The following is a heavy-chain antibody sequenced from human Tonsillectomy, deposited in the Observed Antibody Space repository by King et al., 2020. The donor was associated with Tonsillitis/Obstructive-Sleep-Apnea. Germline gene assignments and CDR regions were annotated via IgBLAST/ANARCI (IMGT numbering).Heavy chain of an antibody. CDR3: VKGIWKDGYNPLDY. CDR2: ISSNGGST. CDR1: GFTFSYYA. J-gene: IGHJ4*02. D-gene: IGHD5-24*01. Sequence: VQLVESGGGLVQPGGSLRLSCSASGFTFSYYAMHWVRQAPGKGLEYVSAISSNGGSTYYANSVKGRFTISRDNSKNTLYLQMSSLRAEDTAVYYCVKGIWKDGYNPLDYWGQGTLVTVSS. V-gene: IGHV3-64D*06.